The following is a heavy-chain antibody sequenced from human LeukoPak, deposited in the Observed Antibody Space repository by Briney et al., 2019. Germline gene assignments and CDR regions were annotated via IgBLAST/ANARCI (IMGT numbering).Heavy chain of an antibody. CDR3: ATDLGSLVVASHFDY. J-gene: IGHJ4*02. CDR1: GYTLTELS. V-gene: IGHV1-24*01. CDR2: FDPEDGET. D-gene: IGHD2-15*01. Sequence: GASVKVSCKVSGYTLTELSMHWVRQAHGKGLEWMGGFDPEDGETIYAQKFEGRVTMTEDTSTDTAYMELRSMRSEDTAVYYCATDLGSLVVASHFDYWGQGTLVTVSS.